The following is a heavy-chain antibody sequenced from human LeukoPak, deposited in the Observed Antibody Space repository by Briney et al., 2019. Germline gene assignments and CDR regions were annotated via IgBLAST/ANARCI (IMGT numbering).Heavy chain of an antibody. V-gene: IGHV3-23*01. J-gene: IGHJ4*02. Sequence: GGSLRLSCAASGFTFSTYAMTWVRQAPGTGLEWVSGISGSGGSTYYAGSVKGRFTISRDNSKSTLYLQMNSLRAEDTAVYYCAKDLDCSSASCRPDYWGQGTLVTASS. CDR2: ISGSGGST. CDR3: AKDLDCSSASCRPDY. CDR1: GFTFSTYA. D-gene: IGHD2-2*01.